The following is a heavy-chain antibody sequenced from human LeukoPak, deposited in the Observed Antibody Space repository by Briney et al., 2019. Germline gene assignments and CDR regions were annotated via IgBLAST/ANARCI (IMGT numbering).Heavy chain of an antibody. CDR3: ARLTVGALDC. CDR1: DGSLSSHY. CDR2: INHSGGT. Sequence: SETLSLTCAVYDGSLSSHYWSWIRQTPGKGLEWIGEINHSGGTNYNPSLKSRVTISGDTSKNQLSLKVTSVTAADTAVYYCARLTVGALDCWGQGTLVTVSS. V-gene: IGHV4-34*01. D-gene: IGHD1-26*01. J-gene: IGHJ4*02.